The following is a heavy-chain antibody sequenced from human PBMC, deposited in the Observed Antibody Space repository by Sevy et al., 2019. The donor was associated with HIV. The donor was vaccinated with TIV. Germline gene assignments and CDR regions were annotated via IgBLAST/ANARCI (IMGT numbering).Heavy chain of an antibody. J-gene: IGHJ6*02. CDR3: ARNLGGSLGHYGMDV. Sequence: GGSLRLSCAASGFTFSSYDMHWVRQATGKGLEWVSAIGTAGDTYYPGSVKGRFTISRENAKNSLYLQMNSLRAGDTAVYYCARNLGGSLGHYGMDVWGQGTTVTVSS. V-gene: IGHV3-13*01. CDR1: GFTFSSYD. D-gene: IGHD5-12*01. CDR2: IGTAGDT.